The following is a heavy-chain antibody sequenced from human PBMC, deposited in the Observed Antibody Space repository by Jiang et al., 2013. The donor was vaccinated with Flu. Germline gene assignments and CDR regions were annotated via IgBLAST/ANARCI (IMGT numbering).Heavy chain of an antibody. J-gene: IGHJ4*02. D-gene: IGHD1-26*01. CDR2: IYHSGST. Sequence: AVSGYSISSGYYWGWIRQPPGKGLEWIGSIYHSGSTYYNPSLKSRVTISVDTSKNQFSLKLSSVTAADTAVYYCARWTGSGSYYADYWGQGTLVTVSS. CDR3: ARWTGSGSYYADY. CDR1: GYSISSGYY. V-gene: IGHV4-38-2*01.